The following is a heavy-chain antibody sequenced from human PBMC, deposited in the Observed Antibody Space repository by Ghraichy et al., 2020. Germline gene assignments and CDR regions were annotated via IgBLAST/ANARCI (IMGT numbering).Heavy chain of an antibody. Sequence: SETLSLTCTVSGGSISSYYWSWIRQPPGKGLEWIGYIYYSGSTNYNPSLKSRVTISVDTSKNQFSLKLSSVTAADTAVYYCARHASNVDTAMVSPYDDYYYGMDVWGQGTTVTVSS. CDR1: GGSISSYY. V-gene: IGHV4-59*08. CDR3: ARHASNVDTAMVSPYDDYYYGMDV. CDR2: IYYSGST. D-gene: IGHD5-18*01. J-gene: IGHJ6*02.